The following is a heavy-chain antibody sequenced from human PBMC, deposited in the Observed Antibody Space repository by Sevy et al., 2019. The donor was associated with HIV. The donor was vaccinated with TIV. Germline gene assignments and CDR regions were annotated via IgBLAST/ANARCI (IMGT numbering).Heavy chain of an antibody. J-gene: IGHJ4*02. V-gene: IGHV1-18*01. CDR2: ISAYNGNT. Sequence: ASVKVSCKASGYTFTSYGISWVRQAPGQGLGWMGWISAYNGNTNYAQKLQGRVTMTTDTSTSTAYMELRSLRSDDTAVYYCARVRITIFGVVIIPVSFDYWGQGTLVTVSS. CDR3: ARVRITIFGVVIIPVSFDY. CDR1: GYTFTSYG. D-gene: IGHD3-3*01.